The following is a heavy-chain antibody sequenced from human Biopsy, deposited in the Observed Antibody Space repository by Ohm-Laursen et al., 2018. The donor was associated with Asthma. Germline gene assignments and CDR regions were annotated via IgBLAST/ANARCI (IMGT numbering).Heavy chain of an antibody. J-gene: IGHJ6*02. CDR1: GFSLSSGGYY. D-gene: IGHD2-15*01. Sequence: SQTLSLTCRVSGFSLSSGGYYWSWIRHHPGKGLEWIGNIYYSGGTYYNPSLQSRATISIDTSMSQFSLKLKPVTAADTAVYYCARDRNYCSDGTCVHYYGVDVWGPGTTVTVSS. CDR2: IYYSGGT. CDR3: ARDRNYCSDGTCVHYYGVDV. V-gene: IGHV4-31*03.